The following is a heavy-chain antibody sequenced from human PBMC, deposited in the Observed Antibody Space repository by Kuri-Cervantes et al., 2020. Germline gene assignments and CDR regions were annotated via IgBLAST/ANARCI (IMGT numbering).Heavy chain of an antibody. V-gene: IGHV3-23*01. J-gene: IGHJ4*02. CDR3: ARMEIGTFDY. Sequence: GESLKISCVASGFNLITYSMSWVRQAPGKGLEWVSAISGSGGSTYYADSVKGRFTISRDNSKNTLYLQMNSLRAEDTAVYYCARMEIGTFDYWGQETLVTVSS. D-gene: IGHD2-21*01. CDR2: ISGSGGST. CDR1: GFNLITYS.